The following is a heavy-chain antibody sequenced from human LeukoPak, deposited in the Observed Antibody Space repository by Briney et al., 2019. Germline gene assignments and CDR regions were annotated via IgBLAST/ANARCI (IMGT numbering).Heavy chain of an antibody. CDR2: ISSSSYI. CDR3: ARVVPSYGSGSYLIDY. CDR1: GFTFSSYS. Sequence: GGSLRLSCAASGFTFSSYSMNWDRQAPGKGLEWVSSISSSSYIYYADSVKGRFTISRDNAKNSLYLQMSSLRAEDTAVYYCARVVPSYGSGSYLIDYWGQGTLVTVSS. J-gene: IGHJ4*02. V-gene: IGHV3-21*01. D-gene: IGHD3-10*01.